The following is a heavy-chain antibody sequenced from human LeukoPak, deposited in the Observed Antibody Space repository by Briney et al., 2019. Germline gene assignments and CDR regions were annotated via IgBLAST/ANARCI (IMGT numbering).Heavy chain of an antibody. D-gene: IGHD6-19*01. CDR1: GYTFSNYG. V-gene: IGHV1-69*13. CDR2: IIPIFGTA. Sequence: GASVKVSCKASGYTFSNYGFSWVRQAPGQGLEWMGGIIPIFGTANYAQKFQGRVTITADESTSTAYMELSSLRSEDTAVYYCARGVGSGWYVGYFDYWGQGTLVTVSS. CDR3: ARGVGSGWYVGYFDY. J-gene: IGHJ4*02.